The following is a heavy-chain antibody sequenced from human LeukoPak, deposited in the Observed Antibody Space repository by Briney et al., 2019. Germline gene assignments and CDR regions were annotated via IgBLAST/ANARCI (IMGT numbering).Heavy chain of an antibody. J-gene: IGHJ4*02. CDR1: GYTFTSYD. D-gene: IGHD5-12*01. CDR3: ASRYSGYRYQGDY. Sequence: ASVKVSCKASGYTFTSYDINWVRQATGQGLEWMGWMNPNSGNTGYAQKFQGRVTITRNTSISTAYMELSSLRSEDTAVYYCASRYSGYRYQGDYWGQGTLVTVSS. CDR2: MNPNSGNT. V-gene: IGHV1-8*03.